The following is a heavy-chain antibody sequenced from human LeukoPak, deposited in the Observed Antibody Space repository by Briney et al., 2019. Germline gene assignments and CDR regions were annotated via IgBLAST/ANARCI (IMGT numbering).Heavy chain of an antibody. CDR1: GGSISSSSYY. D-gene: IGHD2-2*02. CDR2: IYYSGST. J-gene: IGHJ3*02. V-gene: IGHV4-39*01. Sequence: PSETLSLTCTVSGGSISSSSYYWGWIRQPPGKGLEWIGSIYYSGSTYYNPSLKSRVTISVDTSKNQFSLKLSSVTAADTAVYYCARLHCSSTSCYIGDAFDIWGQGTMVTVSS. CDR3: ARLHCSSTSCYIGDAFDI.